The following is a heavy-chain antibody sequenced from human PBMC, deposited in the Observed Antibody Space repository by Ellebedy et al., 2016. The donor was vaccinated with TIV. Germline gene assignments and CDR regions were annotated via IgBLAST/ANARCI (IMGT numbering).Heavy chain of an antibody. CDR2: INSDGSST. Sequence: PGGSLRLSCVASGFTFSTYDMHWVRQAPGKGLVWVSRINSDGSSTSYADSVKGRFTISRDNAKNTLYLQMNSLRAEDTAVYYCASSSGAFDIWGQGTMVTVSS. V-gene: IGHV3-74*01. J-gene: IGHJ3*02. D-gene: IGHD1-1*01. CDR1: GFTFSTYD. CDR3: ASSSGAFDI.